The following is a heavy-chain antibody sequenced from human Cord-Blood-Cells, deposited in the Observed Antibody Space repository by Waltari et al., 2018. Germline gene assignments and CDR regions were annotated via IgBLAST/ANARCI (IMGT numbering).Heavy chain of an antibody. CDR1: GGNFSSYA. Sequence: QVQLVQSGAEVKKPGSSVKVSCKASGGNFSSYAIRWVRQGPGQGVEWMGRDHPNLCNRNQGTEFPGRVTITADKSTSTAYMELSSLRSEDTAVYYCARDFARGESWFDPWGQGTLVTVSS. D-gene: IGHD3-10*01. V-gene: IGHV1-69*06. CDR2: HPNLCNR. J-gene: IGHJ5*02. CDR3: ARDFARGESWFDP.